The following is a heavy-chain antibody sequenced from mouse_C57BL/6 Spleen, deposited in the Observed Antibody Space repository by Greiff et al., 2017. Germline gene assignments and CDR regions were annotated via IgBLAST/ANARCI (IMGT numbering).Heavy chain of an antibody. Sequence: VQLQQPGAELVKPGASVKLSCKASGYTFTSYWMHWVKQRPGHGLEWIGMIHPNSGSTNYNEKFKSKATLTVDKSSSTAYMQLSSLTSEDSAGYYCASSYDYDGAWFAYWGQGTLVTVSA. V-gene: IGHV1-64*01. CDR3: ASSYDYDGAWFAY. J-gene: IGHJ3*01. D-gene: IGHD2-4*01. CDR1: GYTFTSYW. CDR2: IHPNSGST.